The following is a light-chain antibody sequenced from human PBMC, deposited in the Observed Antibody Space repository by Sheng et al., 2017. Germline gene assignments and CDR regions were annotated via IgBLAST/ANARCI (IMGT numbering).Light chain of an antibody. CDR3: QQSYILPRT. J-gene: IGKJ3*01. CDR1: QSISTS. Sequence: DIQMTQSPSSLSASVGDRVTITCRAGQSISTSLNWYQHKAGQAPKVLIYGASNLQSGVPSRFSGSGSGTDFTLTITSLQPEDFSTYFCQQSYILPRTFGPGTKVDIK. CDR2: GAS. V-gene: IGKV1-39*01.